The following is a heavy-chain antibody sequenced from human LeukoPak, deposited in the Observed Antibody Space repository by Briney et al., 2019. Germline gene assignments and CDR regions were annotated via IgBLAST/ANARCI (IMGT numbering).Heavy chain of an antibody. V-gene: IGHV1-2*02. J-gene: IGHJ4*02. CDR2: INPNSGGT. CDR1: GYTFTGYY. CDR3: APATPGTVGKYYFDY. D-gene: IGHD6-13*01. Sequence: ASVTVSCKASGYTFTGYYMHWLRQAPGQGLEWMGWINPNSGGTNYAQKFQGGVTMTRDTSISTAYMELSRLSSDDTGVYYCAPATPGTVGKYYFDYWGQGTLVTVST.